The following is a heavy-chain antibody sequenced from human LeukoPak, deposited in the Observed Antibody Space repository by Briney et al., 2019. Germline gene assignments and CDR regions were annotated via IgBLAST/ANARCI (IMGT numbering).Heavy chain of an antibody. Sequence: PSETLSLTCTVSAGSISSSTYYWGWIRQPPGKGLDWIGSIYYGGSTYYNPSFKSRVTISVDTSKNQLSLKLTSVTAADTAVYFCARSASLYTLFYDYWGQGTLVTVSS. CDR3: ARSASLYTLFYDY. D-gene: IGHD2-2*02. CDR1: AGSISSSTYY. V-gene: IGHV4-39*07. J-gene: IGHJ4*02. CDR2: IYYGGST.